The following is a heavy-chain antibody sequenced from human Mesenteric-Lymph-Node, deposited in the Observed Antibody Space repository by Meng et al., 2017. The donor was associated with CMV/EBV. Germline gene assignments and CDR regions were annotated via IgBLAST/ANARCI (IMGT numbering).Heavy chain of an antibody. Sequence: GESLKISCAASGFTFDDYGMSWVRQAPGKGLEWVFAINWNGGSTHYADSVRGRFTISRDNAKNSLYLQMNSLRAEDTALYYCARDKDDCSSTSCHVWFDPWGQGTLVTVSS. CDR2: INWNGGST. CDR3: ARDKDDCSSTSCHVWFDP. CDR1: GFTFDDYG. J-gene: IGHJ5*02. V-gene: IGHV3-20*04. D-gene: IGHD2-2*01.